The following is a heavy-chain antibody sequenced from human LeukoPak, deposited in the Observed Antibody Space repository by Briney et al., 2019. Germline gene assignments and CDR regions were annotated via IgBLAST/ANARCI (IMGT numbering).Heavy chain of an antibody. V-gene: IGHV4-39*07. J-gene: IGHJ4*02. CDR1: GGSISSSIYH. CDR3: ARGYSSSWYYFDY. Sequence: SSETLSLTCTVSGGSISSSIYHWGWIRQPPGKGLEWIGSIYYSGSTNYNPSLKSRVTISVYTSKNQFSLKLSSVTAADAAVYYCARGYSSSWYYFDYWGQGTLVTVSS. CDR2: IYYSGST. D-gene: IGHD6-13*01.